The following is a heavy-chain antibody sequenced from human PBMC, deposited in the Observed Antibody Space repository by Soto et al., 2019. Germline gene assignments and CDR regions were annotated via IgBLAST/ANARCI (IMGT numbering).Heavy chain of an antibody. CDR1: GGSFSGYY. CDR2: INHSGST. Sequence: QVQLQQWGAGLLKPSETLSLTCAVYGGSFSGYYWSWIRQPPGKGLEWIGEINHSGSTNYNPSLKKRVTISVDTSWSQSYRKQSSVTAAHTAVYYCARGRGIAVAGRTFDYWGQGTLGTVSS. V-gene: IGHV4-34*01. J-gene: IGHJ4*02. D-gene: IGHD6-19*01. CDR3: ARGRGIAVAGRTFDY.